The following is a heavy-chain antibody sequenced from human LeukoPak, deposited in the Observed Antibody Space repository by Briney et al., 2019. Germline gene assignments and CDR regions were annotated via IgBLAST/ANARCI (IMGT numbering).Heavy chain of an antibody. D-gene: IGHD3-9*01. CDR3: ARGADSGYSSDN. CDR1: GFTCSDYY. CDR2: ISSSGSTI. J-gene: IGHJ4*02. V-gene: IGHV3-11*04. Sequence: GGSLRLSCAASGFTCSDYYMSWIRQAPGKGLEWVSYISSSGSTIYYADSVKGRFTISRDNAKNSLYLQMNSLRAEDTAVNYCARGADSGYSSDNWGQGTLVSVSS.